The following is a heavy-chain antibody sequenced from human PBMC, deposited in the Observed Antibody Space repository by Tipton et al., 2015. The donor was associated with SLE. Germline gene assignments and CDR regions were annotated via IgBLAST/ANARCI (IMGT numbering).Heavy chain of an antibody. CDR1: GGSFSGYY. Sequence: GLVKPSETLSLTCAVYGGSFSGYYWSWIRQPPGKGLEWIGEINHSGSTNYNPSLKIRVTISVDTSKNQFSPTLSSVTAADTAVYYCARGVAAAGYYFDYWGQGTLVTVSS. CDR2: INHSGST. D-gene: IGHD6-13*01. CDR3: ARGVAAAGYYFDY. J-gene: IGHJ4*02. V-gene: IGHV4-34*01.